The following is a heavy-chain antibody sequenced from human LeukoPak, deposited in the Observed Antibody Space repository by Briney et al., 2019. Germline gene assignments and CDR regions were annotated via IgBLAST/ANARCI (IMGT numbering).Heavy chain of an antibody. CDR1: GGSISSSSYY. J-gene: IGHJ4*02. D-gene: IGHD3-3*01. V-gene: IGHV4-39*07. CDR3: AREPKGLITYYDFWSGYYRDYFDY. Sequence: SETLSLTCTVSGGSISSSSYYWGWIRQPPGKGREWSVSIYYRGSTYSNPSLKSRVTISVDTSQHQFSLKLSRVTAADTAVYYCAREPKGLITYYDFWSGYYRDYFDYCGQGTLVTVSS. CDR2: IYYRGST.